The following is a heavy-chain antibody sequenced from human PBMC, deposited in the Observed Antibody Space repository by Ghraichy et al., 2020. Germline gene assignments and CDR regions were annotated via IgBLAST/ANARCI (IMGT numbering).Heavy chain of an antibody. CDR2: MYYTGRT. J-gene: IGHJ4*02. V-gene: IGHV4-39*01. CDR1: GGSSTTATYY. CDR3: ARIKIAPRSLDI. D-gene: IGHD6-6*01. Sequence: SETLSLTCDGCGGSSTTATYYWGWFRQPPGKKLEWIATMYYTGRTYYNLSLKSRVNLDVDTSKNQFYIKLTSVTAADTAVYYCARIKIAPRSLDIWGQGTLVTVSS.